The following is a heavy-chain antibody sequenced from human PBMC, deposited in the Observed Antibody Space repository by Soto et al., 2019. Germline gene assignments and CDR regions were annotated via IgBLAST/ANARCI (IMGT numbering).Heavy chain of an antibody. Sequence: QVQLVESGGGVVQPGRSLRLSCAASGFTFSSFVLHWVRQAPGKGLEWLSLISPDGNKIYYADSVKGRFTISRDNSQNTLYLQMNSLRGEDTAVYYCARDRDVYNRAFVDYWGQGTLVTVSS. V-gene: IGHV3-30-3*01. J-gene: IGHJ4*02. CDR3: ARDRDVYNRAFVDY. CDR2: ISPDGNKI. CDR1: GFTFSSFV. D-gene: IGHD1-1*01.